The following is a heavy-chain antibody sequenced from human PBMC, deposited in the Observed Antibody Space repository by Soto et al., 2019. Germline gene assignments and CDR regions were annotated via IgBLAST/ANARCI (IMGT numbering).Heavy chain of an antibody. Sequence: ASVTVSCKASGYTFTSYGIIWVRQAPGQGLEWMGWISAYNGNTNYAQKLQGRVTMTTDTSTSTAYMELRSLRSDDTAVYYCARDTRGIVVVPAASLDVWGKGTTVTVSS. D-gene: IGHD2-2*01. V-gene: IGHV1-18*01. CDR3: ARDTRGIVVVPAASLDV. CDR1: GYTFTSYG. J-gene: IGHJ6*04. CDR2: ISAYNGNT.